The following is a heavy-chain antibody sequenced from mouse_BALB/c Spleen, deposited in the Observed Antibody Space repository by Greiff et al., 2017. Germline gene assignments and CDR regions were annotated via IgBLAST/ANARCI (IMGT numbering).Heavy chain of an antibody. Sequence: VQLQQPGAELVKPGASVKLSCKASGYTFTSYWMHWVKQRPGQGLEWIGEINPSNGRTNYNEKFKSKATLTVDKSSSTAYMQLSSLTSEDSAVYYCARGLLRGFAYWGQGTLVTVSA. CDR3: ARGLLRGFAY. CDR2: INPSNGRT. V-gene: IGHV1S81*02. J-gene: IGHJ3*01. D-gene: IGHD2-3*01. CDR1: GYTFTSYW.